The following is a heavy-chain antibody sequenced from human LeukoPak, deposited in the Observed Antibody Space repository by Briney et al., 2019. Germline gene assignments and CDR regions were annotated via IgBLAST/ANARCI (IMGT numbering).Heavy chain of an antibody. CDR1: GGTFSSYA. V-gene: IGHV1-69*05. J-gene: IGHJ4*02. CDR3: AKGRSSSFFDY. D-gene: IGHD6-6*01. CDR2: IIPIFGTA. Sequence: VASVEVSCKASGGTFSSYAISWVRQAPGQGLEWMGGIIPIFGTANYAQKFQGRVTITTDESTSTAYMELSSLRSEDTAVYYCAKGRSSSFFDYWGQGTLVTVSS.